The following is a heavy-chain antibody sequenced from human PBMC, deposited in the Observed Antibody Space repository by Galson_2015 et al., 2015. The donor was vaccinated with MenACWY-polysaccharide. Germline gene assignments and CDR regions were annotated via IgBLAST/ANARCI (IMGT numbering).Heavy chain of an antibody. CDR1: GFTFDDYG. V-gene: IGHV3-20*01. CDR2: INWNGGST. J-gene: IGHJ3*02. D-gene: IGHD2-2*01. CDR3: ARIVVPAANGAFDI. Sequence: SLRLSCAASGFTFDDYGMSWVRQAPGKGLEWVSGINWNGGSTGYADSVKGRFTISRDNAKNSLYLQMSSLRAEDTALYHCARIVVPAANGAFDIWGQGTMVTVSS.